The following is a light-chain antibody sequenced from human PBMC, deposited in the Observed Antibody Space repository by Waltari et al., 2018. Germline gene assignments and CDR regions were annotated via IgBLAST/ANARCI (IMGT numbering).Light chain of an antibody. V-gene: IGKV2-28*01. CDR2: LCS. Sequence: DIVMTQSPLSLPVTPGEPASISCRSSQSLLHSNGFNFFDWYLQKPGQSPQLLIYLCSNRASGVPDRFSGSGSGTDFTLNISRVEAGDVGVYYCMQAVQAPPTFGQGTKVEIK. CDR3: MQAVQAPPT. CDR1: QSLLHSNGFNF. J-gene: IGKJ1*01.